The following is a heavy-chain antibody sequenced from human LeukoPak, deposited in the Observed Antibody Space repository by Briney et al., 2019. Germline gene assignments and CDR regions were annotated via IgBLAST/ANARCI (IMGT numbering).Heavy chain of an antibody. CDR2: ISYDGSNK. Sequence: GRSLRLSCAASGFTFSSYGMHWVRQAPGKGLEWVAVISYDGSNKYYADSVKGRFTISRDNSKNTLYLQMNSLRAEDTAVYYCAKDKGMVRGVINYWGQGTLVTVSS. D-gene: IGHD3-10*01. CDR1: GFTFSSYG. V-gene: IGHV3-30*18. CDR3: AKDKGMVRGVINY. J-gene: IGHJ4*02.